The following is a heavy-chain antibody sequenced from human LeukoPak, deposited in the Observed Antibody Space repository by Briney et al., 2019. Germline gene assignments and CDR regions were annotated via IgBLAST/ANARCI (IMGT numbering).Heavy chain of an antibody. J-gene: IGHJ4*02. CDR3: ARRISWGAAYYFDY. CDR2: IYPGDSDT. V-gene: IGHV5-51*01. CDR1: GSNFTSYW. Sequence: GESLQISCKGSGSNFTSYWIGGGRQLPGKGLEWMGIIYPGDSDTRDSPSFQGQVTISADNSISTAYLQWSSLKASDTAMYYCARRISWGAAYYFDYWGQGTLVTVSS. D-gene: IGHD6-13*01.